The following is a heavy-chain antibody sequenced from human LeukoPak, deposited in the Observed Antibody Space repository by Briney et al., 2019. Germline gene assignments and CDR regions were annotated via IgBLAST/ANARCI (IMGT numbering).Heavy chain of an antibody. CDR1: GYTFTGYY. CDR3: ARTSDLWGETDY. CDR2: INPNSGGT. D-gene: IGHD3-16*01. J-gene: IGHJ4*02. V-gene: IGHV1-2*02. Sequence: GASVKVSCKASGYTFTGYYMHWVRQAPGQGLEWMGWINPNSGGTNYAQKFQGRVTMTRDTSISTAYMEPSRLRSDDTAVYYCARTSDLWGETDYWGQGTLVTVSS.